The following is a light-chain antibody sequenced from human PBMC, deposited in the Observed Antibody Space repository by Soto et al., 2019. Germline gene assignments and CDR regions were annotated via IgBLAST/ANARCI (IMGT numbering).Light chain of an antibody. CDR1: HSDVGGYDR. V-gene: IGLV2-14*01. Sequence: QSVLTQPASVSVSPGQSITISCTGTHSDVGGYDRVSWSQQHPGKPPKLIIFEVSYRPSGVSNRFSGSKSGNTASLTISGLQPEDEADYYCTSFTSTNTWVFGGGTKVTVL. J-gene: IGLJ3*02. CDR2: EVS. CDR3: TSFTSTNTWV.